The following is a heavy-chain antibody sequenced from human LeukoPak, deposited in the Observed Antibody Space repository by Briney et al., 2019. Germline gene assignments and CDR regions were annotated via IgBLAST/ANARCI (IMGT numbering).Heavy chain of an antibody. J-gene: IGHJ3*02. D-gene: IGHD6-19*01. Sequence: PGGSLRLSCAASGFTFSSYEMNWVRQAPGKGLEWVSYISSSGSTIYYADSVKGRFTISRDNAKNSLYLQMNSLRAEDTAVYYCARDRSRVAGAFDIWGQGTMVTVSS. CDR1: GFTFSSYE. CDR2: ISSSGSTI. V-gene: IGHV3-48*03. CDR3: ARDRSRVAGAFDI.